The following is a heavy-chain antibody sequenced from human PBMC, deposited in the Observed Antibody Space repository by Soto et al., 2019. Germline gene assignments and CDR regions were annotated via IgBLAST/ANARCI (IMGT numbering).Heavy chain of an antibody. J-gene: IGHJ4*02. CDR2: ISPSDTST. D-gene: IGHD3-22*01. V-gene: IGHV1-46*01. CDR3: AREGDSSGALDY. CDR1: GYSFTSYY. Sequence: QVQLVQSGAEVKKPGASVKISCRASGYSFTSYYIHWVRQAPGHGLEWMGIISPSDTSTRYAQKLQGRVTMTRDTYTSTVYMELNSLRSEDTAIYFCAREGDSSGALDYWGQGTLVTVSS.